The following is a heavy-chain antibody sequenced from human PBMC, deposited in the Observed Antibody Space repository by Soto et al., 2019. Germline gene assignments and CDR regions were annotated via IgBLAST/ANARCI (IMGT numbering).Heavy chain of an antibody. D-gene: IGHD3-10*01. CDR1: GFTSGDYA. V-gene: IGHV3-49*03. CDR2: IRSKAYGGTT. CDR3: TRNPTITMVRGVITPER. J-gene: IGHJ3*01. Sequence: GGSLRLSCTASGFTSGDYAMSWFRQAPGKGLEWVGFIRSKAYGGTTEYAASVKGRFTISRDDSKSIAYLQMNSLKTEDTAVYYCTRNPTITMVRGVITPERWGQGTMVTVSS.